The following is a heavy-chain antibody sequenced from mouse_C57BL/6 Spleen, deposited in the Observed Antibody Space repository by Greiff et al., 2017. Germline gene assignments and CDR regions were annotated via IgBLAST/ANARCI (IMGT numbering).Heavy chain of an antibody. CDR1: GYTFTSYG. Sequence: QAQLQQSGAELARPGASVKLSCKASGYTFTSYGISWVKQRTGQGLEWIGEIYPRSGNTYYNEKFKGKATLTVDKSSSTAHMELRSLTSEDSAVYYCARRRNSGWYFDVWGTGTTVTVSS. CDR3: ARRRNSGWYFDV. CDR2: IYPRSGNT. V-gene: IGHV1-81*01. J-gene: IGHJ1*03. D-gene: IGHD2-1*01.